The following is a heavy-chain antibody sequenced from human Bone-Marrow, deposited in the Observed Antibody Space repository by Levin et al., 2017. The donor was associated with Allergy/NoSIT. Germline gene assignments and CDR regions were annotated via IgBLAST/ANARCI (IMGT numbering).Heavy chain of an antibody. CDR1: GYSFFNHW. J-gene: IGHJ4*02. V-gene: IGHV5-51*01. D-gene: IGHD4-17*01. CDR2: VFPDDSDT. CDR3: VTTVTTLGLDY. Sequence: ASVKVSCKASGYSFFNHWIGWVRQLPGEGLEWMGFVFPDDSDTRYSPSFQGQVTISADTSINTAYLSWSSLKASDTAMYFCVTTVTTLGLDYWGQGTLVSVSS.